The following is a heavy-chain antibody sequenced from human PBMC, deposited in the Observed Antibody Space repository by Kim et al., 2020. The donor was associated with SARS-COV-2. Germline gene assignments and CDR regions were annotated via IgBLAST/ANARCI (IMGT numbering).Heavy chain of an antibody. Sequence: GGSLRLSCAASGVTFNTYAMSWVRQAPGKGLEWVSAISSSGGSTYYADSVKGRFTISRDNSKSTLYLQMNTLRAEDTAIYYCAKVRYYYGSGGYYNWG. CDR1: GVTFNTYA. J-gene: IGHJ1*01. CDR3: AKVRYYYGSGGYYN. D-gene: IGHD3-10*01. V-gene: IGHV3-23*01. CDR2: ISSSGGST.